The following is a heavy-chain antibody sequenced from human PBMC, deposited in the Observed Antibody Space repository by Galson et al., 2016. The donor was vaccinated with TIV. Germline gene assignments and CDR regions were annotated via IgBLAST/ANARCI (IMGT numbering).Heavy chain of an antibody. V-gene: IGHV1-2*05. Sequence: SVKVSCKASGYTFSHYHMHWVRQVPGQGLEWMGRINPNNGGTHFAQKFQGRVTMTRDTSISTAYMEMRSLISDDTGVYYCARDRGPGYCDTTSCYGYYGLDVWGPGTTVTVAS. J-gene: IGHJ6*02. D-gene: IGHD2-2*03. CDR2: INPNNGGT. CDR3: ARDRGPGYCDTTSCYGYYGLDV. CDR1: GYTFSHYH.